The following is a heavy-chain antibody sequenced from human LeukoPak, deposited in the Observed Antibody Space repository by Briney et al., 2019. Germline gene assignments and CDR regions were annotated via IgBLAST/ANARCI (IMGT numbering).Heavy chain of an antibody. CDR2: IKQDGSEK. Sequence: GGSLRLSCAASGFTFSSYWMSWVRQAPGKGLEWVANIKQDGSEKYYVDSVKGRFTISRDNAKNSLYLQMNSLRAEDTAVYYCARGDDYGFNWFGPWGQGTLVTVSS. V-gene: IGHV3-7*04. CDR3: ARGDDYGFNWFGP. J-gene: IGHJ5*02. CDR1: GFTFSSYW. D-gene: IGHD4-17*01.